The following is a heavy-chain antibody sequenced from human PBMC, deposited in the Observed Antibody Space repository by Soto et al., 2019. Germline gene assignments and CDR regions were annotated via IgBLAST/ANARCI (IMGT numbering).Heavy chain of an antibody. V-gene: IGHV4-59*01. CDR2: IYYSGST. J-gene: IGHJ4*02. CDR3: ARDTGRGLRGLDY. Sequence: SETMSLTCTVSGGSISIYYCSWIRQPPGKGLEWIGYIYYSGSTNYNPSLKSRVTISVDTSKNQFSLKLSSVTAADTAVYYCARDTGRGLRGLDYWGQGTLVTVSS. CDR1: GGSISIYY. D-gene: IGHD2-8*02.